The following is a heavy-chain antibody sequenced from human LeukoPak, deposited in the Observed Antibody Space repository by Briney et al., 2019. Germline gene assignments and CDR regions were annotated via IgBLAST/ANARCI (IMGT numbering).Heavy chain of an antibody. V-gene: IGHV6-1*01. J-gene: IGHJ4*02. CDR1: GDSVSSNSDA. CDR2: TYYRSKWYY. Sequence: SQTPSLTCAISGDSVSSNSDAWNWIRQSPSRGLEWLGRTYYRSKWYYDYAVAVKSRISINPDTSKNQFSLQLSSVTPEDTAVYYCAKSPPVGFWSGYYTEPYYFDYWGQGTLVTVSS. CDR3: AKSPPVGFWSGYYTEPYYFDY. D-gene: IGHD3-3*01.